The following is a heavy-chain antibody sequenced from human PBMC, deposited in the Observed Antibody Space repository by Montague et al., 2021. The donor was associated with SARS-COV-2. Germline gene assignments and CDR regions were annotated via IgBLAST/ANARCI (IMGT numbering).Heavy chain of an antibody. V-gene: IGHV3-11*03. CDR2: ISMTGRHT. CDR3: ARQYGSGIARAFDI. J-gene: IGHJ3*02. Sequence: SLRLSCAASGFTFSDYYMSWIRQAPGKGLEWVSYISMTGRHTNSADSVKGRFTISRDNAKKSQHLQMNSLRAEDTAVDYCARQYGSGIARAFDIWGQGIMVTVSS. CDR1: GFTFSDYY. D-gene: IGHD3-10*01.